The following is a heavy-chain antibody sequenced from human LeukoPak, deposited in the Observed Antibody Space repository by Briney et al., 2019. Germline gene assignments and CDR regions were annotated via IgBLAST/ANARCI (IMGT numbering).Heavy chain of an antibody. D-gene: IGHD6-13*01. CDR1: GFTVSSNY. V-gene: IGHV3-48*01. Sequence: GGSLRLSCAASGFTVSSNYMNWVRQAPGKGLEWVSYISSSSSTIYYADSVKGRFTISRDNSKNTLYLQMNSLRAEDTAVYYCARGGSSWSPYFDYWGQGTLVTVSS. CDR2: ISSSSSTI. J-gene: IGHJ4*02. CDR3: ARGGSSWSPYFDY.